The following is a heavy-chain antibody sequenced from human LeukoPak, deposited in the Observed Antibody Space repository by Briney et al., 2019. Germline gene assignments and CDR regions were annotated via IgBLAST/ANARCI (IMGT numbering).Heavy chain of an antibody. CDR1: GFTFSSYA. D-gene: IGHD2-15*01. CDR2: ISGSGGST. J-gene: IGHJ4*02. CDR3: AKRRDIVVVVAARDYFDY. Sequence: GGSLRLSCAASGFTFSSYAMSWVRQAPGKGLEWVSAISGSGGSTYYADSVKGRFTISRDNSKNTLYLQMNSLGAEDTAVYYCAKRRDIVVVVAARDYFDYWGQGTLVTVSS. V-gene: IGHV3-23*01.